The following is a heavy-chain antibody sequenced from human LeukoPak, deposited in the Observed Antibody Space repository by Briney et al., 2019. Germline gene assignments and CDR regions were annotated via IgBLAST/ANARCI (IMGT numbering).Heavy chain of an antibody. CDR1: VASISSSSHY. D-gene: IGHD2-21*01. Sequence: SETLSLTCTVSVASISSSSHYWGWIRQPPGKGLEWIGSIYYRGRTYYNPSLKSRFTISLDTSKNLFSLKLSSVTAADTAVYYCARDPPYLQYFDLWGRGTLVTVSS. V-gene: IGHV4-39*07. CDR3: ARDPPYLQYFDL. J-gene: IGHJ2*01. CDR2: IYYRGRT.